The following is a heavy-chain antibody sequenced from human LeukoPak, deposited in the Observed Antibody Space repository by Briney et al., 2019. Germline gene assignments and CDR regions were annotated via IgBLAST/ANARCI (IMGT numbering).Heavy chain of an antibody. V-gene: IGHV4-34*01. CDR2: INHSGST. CDR3: ARNRGSSGYPYYYGMDV. CDR1: GGSFSGYY. J-gene: IGHJ6*02. Sequence: PSETLSLTCAVYGGSFSGYYWSWIRQPPGKGLEWIGEINHSGSTNYNPSLKSRVTISVDTSKNQFSLKLSSVTAADTAVYYCARNRGSSGYPYYYGMDVWGQGTTVTVSS. D-gene: IGHD3-22*01.